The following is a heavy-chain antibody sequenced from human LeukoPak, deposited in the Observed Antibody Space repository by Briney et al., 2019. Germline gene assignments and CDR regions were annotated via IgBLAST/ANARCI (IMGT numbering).Heavy chain of an antibody. CDR1: GFTFTSYG. CDR2: ISGSGDAT. J-gene: IGHJ5*02. CDR3: AKLRGLSSSSENNWFDP. V-gene: IGHV3-23*01. Sequence: GGSLRLSCVASGFTFTSYGMSWVRQAPGKRLEWVSGISGSGDATYYADSVKGRFTISSDNSKNTLYLQMNSLRAEETAVYYCAKLRGLSSSSENNWFDPWGQGTLVTVSS. D-gene: IGHD6-6*01.